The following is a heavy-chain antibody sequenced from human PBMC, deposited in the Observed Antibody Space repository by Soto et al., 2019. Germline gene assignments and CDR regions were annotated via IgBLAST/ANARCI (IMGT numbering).Heavy chain of an antibody. CDR1: GFTFSTYA. CDR3: AKVSILTESYHYYAMDV. Sequence: EVQLLESGGGSVQPGGALRLSCVASGFTFSTYAMSWVRQAPGKGLEWVSGIGGLSGGTDYADSVKGRLTISRENSKNTLYLQMNSLRAEDTAVYFCAKVSILTESYHYYAMDVWGQGTTVTVSS. CDR2: IGGLSGGT. V-gene: IGHV3-23*01. D-gene: IGHD3-9*01. J-gene: IGHJ6*02.